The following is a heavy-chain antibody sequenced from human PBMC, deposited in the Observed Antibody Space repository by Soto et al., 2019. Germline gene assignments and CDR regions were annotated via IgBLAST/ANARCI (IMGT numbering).Heavy chain of an antibody. CDR1: GFTFSGRS. Sequence: EVQLVESGGGLVQPGGSLRLSCAASGFTFSGRSMHWVRQAPGKGLVWVSGIDNAGADSTYADSVKGRVTSSRDNAKNTLYLQMNSLSVEDTAVYYCTRGWFGPDVWGKGTTVTVSS. J-gene: IGHJ6*04. CDR3: TRGWFGPDV. D-gene: IGHD3-10*01. CDR2: IDNAGADS. V-gene: IGHV3-74*01.